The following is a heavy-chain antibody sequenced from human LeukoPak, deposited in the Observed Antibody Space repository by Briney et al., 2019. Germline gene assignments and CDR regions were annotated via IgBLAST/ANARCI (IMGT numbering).Heavy chain of an antibody. CDR3: ARENMWLRLGLDY. V-gene: IGHV1-46*01. J-gene: IGHJ4*02. Sequence: ASVKVSCKASGYTFTSYDINWVRQATGQGLEWMGIINPSGGSTSYAQKFQGRVTMTRDTSTSTVYMELSSLRPEDTAVYYCARENMWLRLGLDYWGQGTLVTVSS. CDR1: GYTFTSYD. CDR2: INPSGGST. D-gene: IGHD5-12*01.